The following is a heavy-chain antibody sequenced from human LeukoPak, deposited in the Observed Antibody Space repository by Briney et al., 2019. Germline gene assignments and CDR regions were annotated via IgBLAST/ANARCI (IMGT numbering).Heavy chain of an antibody. V-gene: IGHV4-4*07. CDR2: IYTSGST. CDR1: GGPISNYY. Sequence: SETLSLACSVSGGPISNYYWSWIRQPAGKGLEYTGRIYTSGSTNYNPSLKSRVTMSVDTSKNQFSLKLSSVTAADTAVYYCARLGAADTSWFDPWGQGTLVTVSS. CDR3: ARLGAADTSWFDP. D-gene: IGHD6-13*01. J-gene: IGHJ5*02.